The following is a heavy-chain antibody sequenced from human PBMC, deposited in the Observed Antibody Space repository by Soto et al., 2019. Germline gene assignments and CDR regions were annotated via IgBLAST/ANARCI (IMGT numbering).Heavy chain of an antibody. D-gene: IGHD3-10*01. CDR1: GVSFNNNG. J-gene: IGHJ6*02. V-gene: IGHV1-69*01. CDR3: ARVLYYGSGRYSPYGMDV. Sequence: QVQLVQSGAEVKKPGSSVKVSCKTSGVSFNNNGIGWVRQAPGHGLEWMGGVSPPFRTSNYARKFQGRISNNADASKGKVNMGLSSLKSEDPAQYYCARVLYYGSGRYSPYGMDVWGQGTTVTVSS. CDR2: VSPPFRTS.